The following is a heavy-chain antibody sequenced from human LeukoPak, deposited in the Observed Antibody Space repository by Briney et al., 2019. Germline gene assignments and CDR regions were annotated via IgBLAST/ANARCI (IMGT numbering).Heavy chain of an antibody. CDR2: INHSEST. CDR1: GGSFSGYY. D-gene: IGHD1-1*01. CDR3: ARRDPPLGWNDGDAFDI. V-gene: IGHV4-34*01. J-gene: IGHJ3*02. Sequence: SETLSLTCVVYGGSFSGYYWSWIRQPPGKGLEWIGEINHSESTNYNPSLKSRVTISVDTSKNQFSLKLSSVTAADTAVYYCARRDPPLGWNDGDAFDIWGQGTMVTVSS.